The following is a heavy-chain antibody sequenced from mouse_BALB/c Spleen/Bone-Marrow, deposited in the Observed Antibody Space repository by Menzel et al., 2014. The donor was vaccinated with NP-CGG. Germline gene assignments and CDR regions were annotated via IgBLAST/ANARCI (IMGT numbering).Heavy chain of an antibody. CDR3: VRSPGGVNY. V-gene: IGHV14-3*02. Sequence: EVQLQQSGAELVKPGASVKLSCTASGFNIKDTYMHWVKQRPEQGLEWIGRIDPADGNTKYDPKFQGKATITADTSSNTAYLHLISLTSEDTAVYYCVRSPGGVNYWGQGTLITVSA. CDR2: IDPADGNT. J-gene: IGHJ3*01. CDR1: GFNIKDTY.